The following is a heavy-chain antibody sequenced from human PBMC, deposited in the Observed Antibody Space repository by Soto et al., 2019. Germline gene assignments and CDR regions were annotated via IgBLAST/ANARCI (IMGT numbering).Heavy chain of an antibody. Sequence: SDTLSLTCAVSGGSISSGGYSWSWIRQPPGKGLEWIGYIYHSGSIYYNPSLKSRVTISVDRSKNQFSLKLSSVTAADTAVYYCARVPDRWGQGTLVTVSS. D-gene: IGHD2-2*01. CDR2: IYHSGSI. J-gene: IGHJ5*02. CDR3: ARVPDR. CDR1: GGSISSGGYS. V-gene: IGHV4-30-2*01.